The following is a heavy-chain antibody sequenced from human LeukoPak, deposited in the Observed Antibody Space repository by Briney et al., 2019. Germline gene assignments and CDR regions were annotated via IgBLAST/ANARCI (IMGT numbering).Heavy chain of an antibody. CDR2: ISSSSSTI. Sequence: PGGSLRLSCAASVFTFSDYYMSWIRQAPGKGREWVSYISSSSSTIYYADSVKGRFTISRDNAKNSLYLQMNSLRAEDTAVYYCARTIVAGRLHWGQGTLVTVSS. CDR3: ARTIVAGRLH. J-gene: IGHJ4*02. D-gene: IGHD2-15*01. V-gene: IGHV3-11*01. CDR1: VFTFSDYY.